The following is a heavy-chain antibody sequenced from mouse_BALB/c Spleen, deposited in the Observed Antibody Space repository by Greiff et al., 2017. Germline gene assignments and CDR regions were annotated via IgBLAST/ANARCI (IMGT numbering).Heavy chain of an antibody. CDR3: ARDLDAWFAY. CDR1: GFTFSSYG. Sequence: DVKLVESGGGLVQPGGSLKLSCAASGFTFSSYGMSWVRQTPDKRLELVATINSNGGSTYYPDSVKGRFTISRDNAKNTLYLQMSSLKSEDTAMYYCARDLDAWFAYWGQGTLVTVSA. V-gene: IGHV5-6-3*01. J-gene: IGHJ3*01. CDR2: INSNGGST.